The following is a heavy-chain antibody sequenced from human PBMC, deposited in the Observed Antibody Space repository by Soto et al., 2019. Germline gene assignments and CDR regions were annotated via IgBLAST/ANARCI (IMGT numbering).Heavy chain of an antibody. J-gene: IGHJ4*02. CDR1: GGTFSSYA. D-gene: IGHD1-26*01. CDR3: ARELVGATSRWLSY. Sequence: SVKVSCKASGGTFSSYAISWVRQAPGQGLGWMGGIIPIFGTANYAQKFQGRVTITADESTSTAYMELSSLRSEATAVYYCARELVGATSRWLSYWGQGTLVTVSS. V-gene: IGHV1-69*13. CDR2: IIPIFGTA.